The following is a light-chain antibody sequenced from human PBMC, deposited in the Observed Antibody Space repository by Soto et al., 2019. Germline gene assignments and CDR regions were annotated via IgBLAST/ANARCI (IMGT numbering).Light chain of an antibody. Sequence: QSALTQPATVSGSPGQSITISCSGISSDVGTDNLVSWYQQYPGKAPKLMIYDGSKRPSGLSNRFSGSKSGNTASLTISGLQAEDEAHYYCCSYAGTWVFGGGTKLTVL. V-gene: IGLV2-23*01. CDR1: SSDVGTDNL. CDR2: DGS. CDR3: CSYAGTWV. J-gene: IGLJ3*02.